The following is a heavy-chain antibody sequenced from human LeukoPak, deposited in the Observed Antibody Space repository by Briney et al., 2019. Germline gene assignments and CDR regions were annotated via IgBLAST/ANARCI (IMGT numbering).Heavy chain of an antibody. CDR3: AKRVAEQSTSWYIDI. V-gene: IGHV3-23*02. CDR2: IDGSGVTS. Sequence: GGSLRLSCAASGYTYSSYTMLWVRQAPGKGLEWVSAIDGSGVTSFYGDSVEARFTISRDNSKNTLYLQMNSLRAEDTALYYCAKRVAEQSTSWYIDIWGLGTMVTVSS. J-gene: IGHJ3*02. D-gene: IGHD6-19*01. CDR1: GYTYSSYT.